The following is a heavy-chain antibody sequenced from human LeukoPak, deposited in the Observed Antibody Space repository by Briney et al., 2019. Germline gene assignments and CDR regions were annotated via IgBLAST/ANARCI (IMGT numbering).Heavy chain of an antibody. D-gene: IGHD6-13*01. Sequence: GGSLRLSCAASGFTFSNAWMSWVHQAPGKGLEWVGRIKSKTDGGTTDYAAPVKGRFTISRDDSKNTLYLQMNSLKTEDTAVYYCTTDFSSRGSWWFDPWGQGTLVTVSS. CDR1: GFTFSNAW. CDR3: TTDFSSRGSWWFDP. J-gene: IGHJ5*02. V-gene: IGHV3-15*01. CDR2: IKSKTDGGTT.